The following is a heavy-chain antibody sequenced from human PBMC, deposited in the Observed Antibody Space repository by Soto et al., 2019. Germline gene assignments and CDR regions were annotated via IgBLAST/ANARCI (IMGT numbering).Heavy chain of an antibody. CDR1: GFTFSSYA. Sequence: PGGSLRLSCAASGFTFSSYAMSWVSQAPGKGLEWVSAISGGGGSTYYADSVKGRFTISRDNPKNTLYLQVNSLRAEDTAVYYCAKDITEDNWNYGELDDDILTDGAFDIWGLGTMVTVSS. V-gene: IGHV3-23*01. J-gene: IGHJ3*02. D-gene: IGHD3-9*01. CDR3: AKDITEDNWNYGELDDDILTDGAFDI. CDR2: ISGGGGST.